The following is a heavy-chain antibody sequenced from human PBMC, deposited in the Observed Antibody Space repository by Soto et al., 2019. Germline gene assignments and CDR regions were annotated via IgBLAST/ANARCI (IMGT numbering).Heavy chain of an antibody. CDR1: GFTFRTYA. J-gene: IGHJ4*02. CDR3: AKGKDSNAWGHYDH. CDR2: ISDGGGFT. Sequence: PGGSLRLSCAASGFTFRTYAMNWVRQAPGKGLEWVSSISDGGGFTYYADSVKGRFSISRDNSNNRLYLQINSLRADDTAAYFCAKGKDSNAWGHYDHCGQGTLVTVYS. V-gene: IGHV3-23*01. D-gene: IGHD5-18*01.